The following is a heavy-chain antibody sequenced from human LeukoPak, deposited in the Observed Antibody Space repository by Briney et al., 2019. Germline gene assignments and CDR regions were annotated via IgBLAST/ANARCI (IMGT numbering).Heavy chain of an antibody. CDR1: GGSISSSSYY. J-gene: IGHJ5*02. CDR2: IYYSGST. CDR3: ARDYTRTTGWFDP. Sequence: SETLSLTCTVSGGSISSSSYYWGWIRQPPGKGLEWIGSIYYSGSTYYNPSLKSRVTISVDTSKNQFSLKLSSVTAADTAVYYCARDYTRTTGWFDPWGQGTLVTVSS. D-gene: IGHD1-1*01. V-gene: IGHV4-39*02.